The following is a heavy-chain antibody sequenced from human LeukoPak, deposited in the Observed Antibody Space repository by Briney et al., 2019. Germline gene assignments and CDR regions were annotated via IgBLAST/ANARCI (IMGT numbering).Heavy chain of an antibody. D-gene: IGHD3-3*02. CDR3: VNANAFQRYYFDY. CDR1: GGTFSSYT. J-gene: IGHJ4*02. CDR2: IIPILGIA. Sequence: ASVKVSCKASGGTFSSYTISWVRQAPGQGLEWMGRIIPILGIANYAQKFQGRVTITADKSTSTAYMELSSLRSEDTAVYYCVNANAFQRYYFDYRGQGTLVTVSS. V-gene: IGHV1-69*02.